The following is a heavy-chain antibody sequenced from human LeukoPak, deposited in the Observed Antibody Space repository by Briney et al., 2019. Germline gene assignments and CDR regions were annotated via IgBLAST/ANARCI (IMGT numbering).Heavy chain of an antibody. CDR2: INPNSGGT. CDR3: ANHYDYVWGSRIDY. Sequence: ASVKVSCKASGYTFTGYYMHWVRQAPGQGLEWMGWINPNSGGTNYAQKFRGRVTMTRDTSISTAYMELSRLRSDDTAVYYCANHYDYVWGSRIDYWGQGTLVTVSS. CDR1: GYTFTGYY. D-gene: IGHD3-16*01. V-gene: IGHV1-2*02. J-gene: IGHJ4*02.